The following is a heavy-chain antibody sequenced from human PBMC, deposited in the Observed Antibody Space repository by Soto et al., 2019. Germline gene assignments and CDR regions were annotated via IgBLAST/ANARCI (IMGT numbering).Heavy chain of an antibody. CDR2: IYYPGGA. Sequence: QVQLQESGPGLVKPSETLSLNCTVSGGSISSGGDYWSWIRQRPEKGLEWIGYIYYPGGAYYNPALKSRLTLSVDTAKSQFSLKLTSVTTADTAVYFCARVLTMIRGVLDSWGQGTLVTVSS. D-gene: IGHD3-10*01. CDR1: GGSISSGGDY. J-gene: IGHJ4*02. CDR3: ARVLTMIRGVLDS. V-gene: IGHV4-31*03.